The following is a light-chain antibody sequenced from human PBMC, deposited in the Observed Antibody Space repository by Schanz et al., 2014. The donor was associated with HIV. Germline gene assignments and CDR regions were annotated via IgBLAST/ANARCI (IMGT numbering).Light chain of an antibody. CDR1: TSTLERTP. V-gene: IGLV1-44*01. CDR2: NND. CDR3: ATWDISRNGPV. J-gene: IGLJ2*01. Sequence: QSLLTQPPSASGTPGQRVTISCSGSTSTLERTPVDWYQHLPGTAPRLLIRNNDVRPSGVTDRFSDSKSGSSASQVISGLQSEDEADYFCATWDISRNGPVFGGGTKLTVL.